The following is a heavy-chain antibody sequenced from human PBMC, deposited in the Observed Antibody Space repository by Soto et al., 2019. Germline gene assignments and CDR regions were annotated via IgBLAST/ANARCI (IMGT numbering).Heavy chain of an antibody. Sequence: QVHLQESGPGLVKPSGTLSLTCVVSGGSISGRNWWSWVRQAPGKGLEWIGEVFHSGDTTYSPSLRSRLTISVDKSKNQFSLNLISVTAADTAVYYCTRLIYDSRLNYFYFDLWGQGALVTVSS. CDR1: GGSISGRNW. J-gene: IGHJ4*02. V-gene: IGHV4-4*02. CDR3: TRLIYDSRLNYFYFDL. CDR2: VFHSGDT. D-gene: IGHD3-22*01.